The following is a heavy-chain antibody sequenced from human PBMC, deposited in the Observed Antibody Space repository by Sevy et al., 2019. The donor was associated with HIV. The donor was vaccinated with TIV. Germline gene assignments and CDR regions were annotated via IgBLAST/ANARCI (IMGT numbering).Heavy chain of an antibody. CDR3: ARDLEFYDYGDYGPAFMPDY. CDR1: GFNIRTHW. V-gene: IGHV3-33*08. CDR2: IWFDGSNT. D-gene: IGHD4-17*01. J-gene: IGHJ4*02. Sequence: GGSLRLSCAASGFNIRTHWMHWVRQAPGKGLEWVAVIWFDGSNTYYADSVKGRFTISRDIAKNTLHLQMNSLRAEDTAVYYCARDLEFYDYGDYGPAFMPDYWGQGTLVTVSS.